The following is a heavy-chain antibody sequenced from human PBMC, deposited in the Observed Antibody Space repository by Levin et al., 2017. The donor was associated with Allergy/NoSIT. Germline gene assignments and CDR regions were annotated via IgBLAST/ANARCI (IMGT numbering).Heavy chain of an antibody. CDR3: ARAFNGYSIDY. CDR1: GFTFSSYG. D-gene: IGHD5-18*01. J-gene: IGHJ4*02. V-gene: IGHV3-33*01. CDR2: IWYDGSNK. Sequence: GESLKISCAASGFTFSSYGMHWVRQAPGKGLEWVAVIWYDGSNKYYADSVKGRFTISRDNSKNTLYLQMNSLRAEDTAVYYCARAFNGYSIDYWGQGTLVTVSS.